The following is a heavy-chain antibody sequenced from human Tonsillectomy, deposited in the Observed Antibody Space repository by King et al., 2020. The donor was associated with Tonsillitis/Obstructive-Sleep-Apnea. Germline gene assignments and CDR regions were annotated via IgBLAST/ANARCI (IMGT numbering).Heavy chain of an antibody. Sequence: VQLVESGAEVKKPGESLKISCKGFGYSFTTYWIGWVRQMPGRGLEWMGIIYPADSDTRYSPSFQGQVTISADKSINTAYLQWSTLKASDTAMYYCARPRSGSYADSWGQGTLVTVSS. V-gene: IGHV5-51*01. CDR1: GYSFTTYW. D-gene: IGHD1-26*01. CDR2: IYPADSDT. CDR3: ARPRSGSYADS. J-gene: IGHJ4*02.